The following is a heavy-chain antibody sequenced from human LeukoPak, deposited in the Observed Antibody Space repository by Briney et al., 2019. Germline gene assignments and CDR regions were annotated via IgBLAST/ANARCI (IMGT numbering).Heavy chain of an antibody. Sequence: GGSLRLSCAASGFTFSGYAMNWVRQAPGKGLEWVSLIFASGSTTKYADSVKGRFTISRDNSKNTLYLQMNSLRAEDTAVYYCAKGPRDSSSWPDAFDIWGQGTMVTVSS. CDR2: IFASGSTT. D-gene: IGHD6-13*01. CDR3: AKGPRDSSSWPDAFDI. V-gene: IGHV3-23*05. CDR1: GFTFSGYA. J-gene: IGHJ3*02.